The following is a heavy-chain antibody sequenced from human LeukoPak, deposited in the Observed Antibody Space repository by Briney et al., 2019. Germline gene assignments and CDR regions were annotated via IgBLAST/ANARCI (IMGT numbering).Heavy chain of an antibody. CDR2: INPKSGGT. J-gene: IGHJ5*02. CDR1: GYSFTDYY. CDR3: ARADRVDGGPYLIGP. V-gene: IGHV1-2*02. D-gene: IGHD3-16*01. Sequence: ASVKVSCKTSGYSFTDYYMHWVRQAPGQGLEWMGWINPKSGGTSSAQKFQDRVTMTRDPSITTVYMEVRWLTSDDTAIYYCARADRVDGGPYLIGPWGQGTLVTVSS.